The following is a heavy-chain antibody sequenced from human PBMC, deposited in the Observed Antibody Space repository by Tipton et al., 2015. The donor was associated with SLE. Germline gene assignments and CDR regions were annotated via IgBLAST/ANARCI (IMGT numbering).Heavy chain of an antibody. CDR1: GGSISSGSYY. J-gene: IGHJ4*02. Sequence: TLSLTCTVSGGSISSGSYYWSWIRQPAGKGLEWIGYIYTSGSTYYNPSLKSRVTISVDTSKNQFSLKLSSVTAADTAVYYCARGYYDILTRVFDYWGQGTLVTVSS. D-gene: IGHD3-9*01. CDR3: ARGYYDILTRVFDY. V-gene: IGHV4-61*09. CDR2: IYTSGST.